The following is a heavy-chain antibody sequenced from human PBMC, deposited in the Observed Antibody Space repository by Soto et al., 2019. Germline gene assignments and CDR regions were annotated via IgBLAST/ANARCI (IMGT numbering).Heavy chain of an antibody. CDR3: ARDARGAYWGFEGSYYFDY. CDR1: GFTFSSYS. V-gene: IGHV3-21*01. J-gene: IGHJ4*02. CDR2: ISSSSSYI. D-gene: IGHD7-27*01. Sequence: GGSLRLSCAASGFTFSSYSMNWVRQAPGKGLEWVSSISSSSSYIYYADSVKGRFTISRDNAKNSLYLQMNSLRAEDTAVYYCARDARGAYWGFEGSYYFDYWGQGTLVTVSS.